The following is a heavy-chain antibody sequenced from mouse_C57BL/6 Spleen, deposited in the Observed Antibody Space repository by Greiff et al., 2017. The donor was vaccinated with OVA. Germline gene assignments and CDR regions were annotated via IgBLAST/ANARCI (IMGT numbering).Heavy chain of an antibody. CDR1: GYTFTSYT. Sequence: QVQLQQSGAELARPGASVKMSCKASGYTFTSYTMHWVKQRPGQGLEWIGYINPSSGYTKYNQKFKDKATLTADKSSSTAYMQLSSLTSEDSAVYYCARRGAHGAMDYWGQGTSVTVSS. CDR3: ARRGAHGAMDY. V-gene: IGHV1-4*01. D-gene: IGHD1-3*01. J-gene: IGHJ4*01. CDR2: INPSSGYT.